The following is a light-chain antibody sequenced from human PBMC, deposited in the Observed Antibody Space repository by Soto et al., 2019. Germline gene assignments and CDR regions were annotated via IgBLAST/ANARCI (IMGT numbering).Light chain of an antibody. CDR3: QQYDNLPPFT. V-gene: IGKV1-33*01. CDR1: QDISNY. CDR2: DAS. Sequence: DIQMTQSPSSLSASVGDRVTITCQASQDISNYLNWYQQKPGKAPKLLIYDASNLETGVPSRFSGSGSGTYFTFTSSSLQPEYIATYYCQQYDNLPPFTFGPGTKVDIK. J-gene: IGKJ3*01.